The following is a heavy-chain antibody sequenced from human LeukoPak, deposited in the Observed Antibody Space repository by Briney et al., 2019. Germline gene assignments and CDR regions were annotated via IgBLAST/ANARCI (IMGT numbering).Heavy chain of an antibody. CDR1: GFTFSDYY. V-gene: IGHV3-11*04. D-gene: IGHD3-22*01. CDR3: ARGPGSSGGAYVGDY. CDR2: ISSSGSTI. J-gene: IGHJ4*01. Sequence: GGSLRLSCAASGFTFSDYYMNWIRQAPGKGLEWVSYISSSGSTIYYADSVKGRFSISRDNAKSTLYLQMNGLRAEDTAVYYCARGPGSSGGAYVGDYWGHGTLVTVSS.